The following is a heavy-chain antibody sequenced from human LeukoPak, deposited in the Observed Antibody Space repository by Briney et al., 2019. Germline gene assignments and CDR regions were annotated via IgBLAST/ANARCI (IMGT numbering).Heavy chain of an antibody. D-gene: IGHD6-6*01. J-gene: IGHJ6*03. CDR1: GFTFSIYW. V-gene: IGHV3-74*01. CDR2: INTDGSTT. CDR3: ARGAARAYYMDV. Sequence: SGGSLRLSCAASGFTFSIYWMHWVRQTPGKGLMWVSRINTDGSTTNYADSVKGRFTISRDYAKNTVYLQMNSLRAEDTAVYYCARGAARAYYMDVWGKGTTVTVSS.